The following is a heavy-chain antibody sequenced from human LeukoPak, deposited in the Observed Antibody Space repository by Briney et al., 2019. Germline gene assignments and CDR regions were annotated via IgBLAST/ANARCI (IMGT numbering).Heavy chain of an antibody. CDR1: GFTFDDYA. CDR2: ISGDGGST. CDR3: VTVTYYDILTGYRPDYFDY. J-gene: IGHJ4*02. V-gene: IGHV3-43*02. Sequence: QPGGSLRLSCAASGFTFDDYAMHWVRHAPGKGLEWVSLISGDGGSTYYADSVKGRFTISRDNSKNSLYLQMNSLRTEDTALYYCVTVTYYDILTGYRPDYFDYWGQGTLVTVSS. D-gene: IGHD3-9*01.